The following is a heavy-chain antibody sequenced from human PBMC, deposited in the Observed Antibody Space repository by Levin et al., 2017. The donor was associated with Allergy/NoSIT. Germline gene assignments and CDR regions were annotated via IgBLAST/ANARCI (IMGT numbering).Heavy chain of an antibody. Sequence: SLRLSCAASGFTFSGSAMHWVRQASGPCLDGFFLLLLPSPLSSPSSASSVKGRFTISRDDSKNTAYLQMNSLKTEDTAVYYCTNGQNLRLLWVGDDGEKNAFDSWGQGTMVTVSS. CDR1: GFTFSGSA. V-gene: IGHV3-73*01. D-gene: IGHD3-10*01. J-gene: IGHJ3*02. CDR2: LLLPSPLSSP. CDR3: TNGQNLRLLWVGDDGEKNAFDS.